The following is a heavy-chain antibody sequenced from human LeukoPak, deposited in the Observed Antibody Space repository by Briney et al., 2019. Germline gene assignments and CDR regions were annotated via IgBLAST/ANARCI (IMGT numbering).Heavy chain of an antibody. J-gene: IGHJ4*02. CDR3: AKDAGPRGTYSGLFDY. D-gene: IGHD1-26*01. Sequence: GGSLRLSCAASGFTFTNYAMAWVRQAPGKGLEWVSALTGGGGTTFYADSMRGRFTISRDNSKNTLYLQMNSLRAEDTAIYYCAKDAGPRGTYSGLFDYWGQGTLVAVSP. CDR2: LTGGGGTT. V-gene: IGHV3-23*01. CDR1: GFTFTNYA.